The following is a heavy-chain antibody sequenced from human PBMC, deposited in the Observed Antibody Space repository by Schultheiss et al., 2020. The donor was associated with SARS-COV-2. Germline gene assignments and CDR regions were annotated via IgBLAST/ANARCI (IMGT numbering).Heavy chain of an antibody. V-gene: IGHV4-59*12. CDR2: IYYSGST. Sequence: SETLSLTCTVSGGSISSYYWSWIRQPPGKGLEWIGYIYYSGSTNYNPSLKSRVTISVDTSKNQFSLKLSSVTAADTAVYYCARYSGSSAQFDYWGQGTLVTVSS. J-gene: IGHJ4*02. CDR3: ARYSGSSAQFDY. D-gene: IGHD1-26*01. CDR1: GGSISSYY.